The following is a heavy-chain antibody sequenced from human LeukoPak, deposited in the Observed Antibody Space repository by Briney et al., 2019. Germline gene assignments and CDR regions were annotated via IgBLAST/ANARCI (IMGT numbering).Heavy chain of an antibody. D-gene: IGHD2-15*01. V-gene: IGHV3-48*01. J-gene: IGHJ4*02. CDR1: GSIIGRDS. CDR2: ISYDSAIK. Sequence: GGSLRLSCAASGSIIGRDSMNWVRQAPGKGLEWISYISYDSAIKYYADSVRGRFTISRDNVKNSLYLQMHSLNAEDTAVYFCVRDNPRCCGVVPANIDDYWGQGTLVTVSS. CDR3: VRDNPRCCGVVPANIDDY.